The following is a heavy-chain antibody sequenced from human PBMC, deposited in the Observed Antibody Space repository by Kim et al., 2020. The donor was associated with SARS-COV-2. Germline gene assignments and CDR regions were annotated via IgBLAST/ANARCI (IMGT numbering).Heavy chain of an antibody. J-gene: IGHJ6*02. D-gene: IGHD3-16*02. CDR1: GFTFSSYA. Sequence: GGSLRLSCAASGFTFSSYAMSWVRQAPGKGLEWVSAISGSGGSTYYADSVKGRFTISRDNSKNTLYLQMNSLRAEDTAVYYCAKGQITFGGVIVPGPYYYYYGMDVWGQGTKVTVSS. CDR3: AKGQITFGGVIVPGPYYYYYGMDV. V-gene: IGHV3-23*01. CDR2: ISGSGGST.